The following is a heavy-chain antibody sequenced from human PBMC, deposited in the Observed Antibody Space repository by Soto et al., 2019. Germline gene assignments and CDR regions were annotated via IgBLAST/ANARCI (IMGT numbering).Heavy chain of an antibody. V-gene: IGHV4-59*12. CDR2: IYYSGST. Sequence: SETLSLTCTVSGGSISSYYRSWIRQPPGKGLEWIGYIYYSGSTYYNPSLKSRVTISVDRSKNQFSLKLSSVTAADTAVYYCARGGPYDSSGYPDFDYWGQGTLVTVSS. CDR3: ARGGPYDSSGYPDFDY. CDR1: GGSISSYY. D-gene: IGHD3-22*01. J-gene: IGHJ4*02.